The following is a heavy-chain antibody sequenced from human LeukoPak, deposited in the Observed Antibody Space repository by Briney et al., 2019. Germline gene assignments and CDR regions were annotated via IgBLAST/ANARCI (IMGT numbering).Heavy chain of an antibody. Sequence: GESLKISCKVSGYSFTNYWIAWVRQMPGKGLEWMGIIYPGDSDTKYGPSFQGQVTMSADKSTTTAYLQWSSLKASDTAMYYCARSGSGYSYGYAYWGQGTLVTVSS. V-gene: IGHV5-51*01. D-gene: IGHD5-18*01. J-gene: IGHJ4*02. CDR1: GYSFTNYW. CDR2: IYPGDSDT. CDR3: ARSGSGYSYGYAY.